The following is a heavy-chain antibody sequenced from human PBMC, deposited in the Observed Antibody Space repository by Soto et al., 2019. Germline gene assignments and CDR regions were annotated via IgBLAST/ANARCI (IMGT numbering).Heavy chain of an antibody. Sequence: QVQLVQSGAEVKKPGSSVKVSCKASGGTFSSYAISWVRQAPGQGLEWMGGIIPIFGTANYAQKFQGRVTIPADEATSTDYMELSSLRSEVTAVYYCARGGIAITRPIDYWGQGTLVTVAS. V-gene: IGHV1-69*12. CDR3: ARGGIAITRPIDY. CDR1: GGTFSSYA. J-gene: IGHJ4*02. CDR2: IIPIFGTA. D-gene: IGHD6-13*01.